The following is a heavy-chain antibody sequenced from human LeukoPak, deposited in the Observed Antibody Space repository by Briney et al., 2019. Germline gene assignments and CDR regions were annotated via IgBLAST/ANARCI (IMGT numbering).Heavy chain of an antibody. Sequence: GGSLRLSCAASGFTFSSYSMNWVRQAPGKGLEWVSSISSSSSYIYYADSVKGRFTISRDNSKNTLYLQMNSLRAEDTAVYYCARVPSTFGGVIVTYFDYWGQGTLVTVSS. J-gene: IGHJ4*02. CDR1: GFTFSSYS. CDR3: ARVPSTFGGVIVTYFDY. V-gene: IGHV3-21*01. CDR2: ISSSSSYI. D-gene: IGHD3-16*02.